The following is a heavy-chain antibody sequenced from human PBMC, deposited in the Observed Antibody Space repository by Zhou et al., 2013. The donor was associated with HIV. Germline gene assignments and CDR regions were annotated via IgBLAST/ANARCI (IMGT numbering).Heavy chain of an antibody. D-gene: IGHD2-2*01. Sequence: QVQLVQSGAEVKKPGASVKVSCKASGYTFTGYYMHWVRQAPGQGLEWMGWINPNSGGTNYAQKFQGRVTMTRDTSISTAYMELSRLRSDDTAVYYCARGRCSSTSCYRNSSSWFYWGQGTLVTVSS. CDR2: INPNSGGT. V-gene: IGHV1-2*02. J-gene: IGHJ4*02. CDR3: ARGRCSSTSCYRNSSSWFY. CDR1: GYTFTGYY.